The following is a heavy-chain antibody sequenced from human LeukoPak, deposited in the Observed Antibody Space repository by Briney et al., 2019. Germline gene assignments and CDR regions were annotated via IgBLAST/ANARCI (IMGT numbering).Heavy chain of an antibody. D-gene: IGHD3-16*01. CDR2: VYPGDSDT. V-gene: IGHV5-51*01. Sequence: GEPLKISCESSGYNFDSYWIGWVRQLPERGLEWMGSVYPGDSDTRYSPSFHGQVPISADKSINTAYVQWNSLKASDTAIYHCARQMGDVVLGPSGTWESADWADPWGQGTLVTVSS. CDR1: GYNFDSYW. J-gene: IGHJ5*02. CDR3: ARQMGDVVLGPSGTWESADWADP.